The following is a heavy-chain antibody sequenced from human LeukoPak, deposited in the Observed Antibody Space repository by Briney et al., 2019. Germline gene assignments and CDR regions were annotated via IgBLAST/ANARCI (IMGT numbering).Heavy chain of an antibody. Sequence: PGGSLRLSCAASGFTFSDYYMSWISQAPGKGLEWVSYISSSGSYTSYADSVKGRFTISRDNAKNSLYLQMNRLRAEDAAVYYYARFQQQLAYYFDYWGQGTLVTVSS. CDR2: ISSSGSYT. V-gene: IGHV3-11*03. CDR1: GFTFSDYY. D-gene: IGHD6-13*01. CDR3: ARFQQQLAYYFDY. J-gene: IGHJ4*02.